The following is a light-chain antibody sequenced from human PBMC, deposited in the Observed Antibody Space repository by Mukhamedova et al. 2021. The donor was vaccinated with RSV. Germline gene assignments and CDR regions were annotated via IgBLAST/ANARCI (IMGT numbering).Light chain of an antibody. J-gene: IGLJ2*01. Sequence: NRVSWYQQPPGTAPKLMIYDVNNRPSGVPDRFSGSKSGNTASLTISGLQAEDEADYYCSSYTSSNTLVFGRGTKLTVL. V-gene: IGLV2-18*02. CDR3: SSYTSSNTLV. CDR1: NR. CDR2: DVN.